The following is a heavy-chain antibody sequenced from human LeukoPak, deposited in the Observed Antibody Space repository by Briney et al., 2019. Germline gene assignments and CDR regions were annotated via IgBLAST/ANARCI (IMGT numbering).Heavy chain of an antibody. Sequence: GASVKVSCKTSGYTFTDHYFHWVRQAPGQGLEWMGWIDPKSGGTSYAQKFQGWVTMTRDTSISTVYMELSSLKSDDAAVYYCARVVSFNAFDIWGQGTMVTVSS. V-gene: IGHV1-2*04. CDR3: ARVVSFNAFDI. J-gene: IGHJ3*02. CDR2: IDPKSGGT. CDR1: GYTFTDHY.